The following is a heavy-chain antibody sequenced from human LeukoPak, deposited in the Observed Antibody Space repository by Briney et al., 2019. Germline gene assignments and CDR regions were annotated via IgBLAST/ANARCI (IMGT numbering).Heavy chain of an antibody. J-gene: IGHJ4*02. CDR1: GFTFDDYA. Sequence: PGGSLRLSCAASGFTFDDYAMHWVRHAPGKGLEWVSGISWNSGSIGYADSVKGRFTISRDNAKNSLYLQMNSLRAEDTALYYCAKGYYDSSGYTYYFDYWGQGTLVTVSS. D-gene: IGHD3-22*01. V-gene: IGHV3-9*01. CDR3: AKGYYDSSGYTYYFDY. CDR2: ISWNSGSI.